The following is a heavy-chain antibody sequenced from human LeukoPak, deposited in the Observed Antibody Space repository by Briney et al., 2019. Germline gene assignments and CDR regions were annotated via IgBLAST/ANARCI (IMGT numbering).Heavy chain of an antibody. J-gene: IGHJ4*02. Sequence: GRSLRLSCAASGFTFDDYAVHWVRQAPGKGLEWVSGISWNSGSIGYADSVKGRFTISRDNAKNSLYLQMNSLRAEDTALYYCAKGRSSTSCLDYWGQGTLVTVSS. CDR1: GFTFDDYA. CDR2: ISWNSGSI. V-gene: IGHV3-9*01. CDR3: AKGRSSTSCLDY. D-gene: IGHD2-2*01.